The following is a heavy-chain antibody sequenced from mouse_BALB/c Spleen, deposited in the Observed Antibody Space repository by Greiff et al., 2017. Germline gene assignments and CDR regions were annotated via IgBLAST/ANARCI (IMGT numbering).Heavy chain of an antibody. V-gene: IGHV3-6*02. CDR3: ARGSYYYGLFDY. D-gene: IGHD1-1*01. CDR2: ISYDGSN. J-gene: IGHJ2*01. Sequence: EVQLQQSGPGLVKPSQSLSLTCSVTAYSITRGYYWNWIRQFPGNKLEWMGYISYDGSNNYNPSLKNRISITRDTSKNQFFLKLNSVTTEDTATYYCARGSYYYGLFDYWGQGTTLTVSS. CDR1: AYSITRGYY.